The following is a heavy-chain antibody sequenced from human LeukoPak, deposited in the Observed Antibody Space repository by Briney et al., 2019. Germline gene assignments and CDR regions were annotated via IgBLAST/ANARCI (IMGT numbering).Heavy chain of an antibody. CDR2: INHSGNT. D-gene: IGHD3-22*01. CDR1: GGSFSGYY. CDR3: ARGRIHSSKSYYDSSGYRYEY. J-gene: IGHJ4*02. V-gene: IGHV4-34*01. Sequence: SETLSLTCAVYGGSFSGYYWSWIRQPPGKGLEWIGEINHSGNTNYNPSLKSRVSMSLDTSKNQLSLRLSSVTAADTAVYYCARGRIHSSKSYYDSSGYRYEYWGQGTLVTLSS.